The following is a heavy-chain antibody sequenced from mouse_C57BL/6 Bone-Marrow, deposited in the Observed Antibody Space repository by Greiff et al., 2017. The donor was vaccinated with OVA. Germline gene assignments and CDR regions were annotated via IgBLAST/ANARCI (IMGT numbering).Heavy chain of an antibody. J-gene: IGHJ2*01. CDR1: GYSITSGYY. V-gene: IGHV3-6*01. CDR3: ARGIITTVGDY. D-gene: IGHD1-1*01. CDR2: ISYDGSN. Sequence: VQLQQSGPGLVKPSQSLSLTCSVTGYSITSGYYWNWIRQFPGNKLEWMGYISYDGSNNYNPSLKNRISITRDTSKNQFFLKLNSVTTEDTATYYCARGIITTVGDYWGQGTTLTVSS.